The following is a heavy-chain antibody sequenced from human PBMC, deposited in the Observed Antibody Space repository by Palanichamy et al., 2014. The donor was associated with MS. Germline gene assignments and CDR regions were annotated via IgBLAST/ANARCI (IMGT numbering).Heavy chain of an antibody. CDR1: GFTFSTYW. D-gene: IGHD4-17*01. CDR2: IKQDGSEK. J-gene: IGHJ3*02. Sequence: EVQLEESGGGLVQPGGSLRLSCVASGFTFSTYWMSWVRQAPGKGLEWVANIKQDGSEKSYVESVKGRFTISRDNAKNSLYLQMNSLRAEDTAMYYCARPEYGDYVGRGDDAFHIRGQGTMVTVSS. V-gene: IGHV3-7*01. CDR3: ARPEYGDYVGRGDDAFHI.